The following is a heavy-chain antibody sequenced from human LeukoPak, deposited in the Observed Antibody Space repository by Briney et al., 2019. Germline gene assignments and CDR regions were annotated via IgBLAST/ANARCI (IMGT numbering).Heavy chain of an antibody. CDR3: AKGPTTVTPRLYYYGMDV. D-gene: IGHD4-17*01. CDR1: GFTFSSYA. V-gene: IGHV3-23*01. J-gene: IGHJ6*02. CDR2: ISGSGGST. Sequence: PGRSLRLSCAASGFTFSSYAMSWVRQAPGKGLEWVSAISGSGGSTYYADSVKGRLTISRDNSKNTLYLQMNSLRAEDTAVYYCAKGPTTVTPRLYYYGMDVWGQGTTVTVSS.